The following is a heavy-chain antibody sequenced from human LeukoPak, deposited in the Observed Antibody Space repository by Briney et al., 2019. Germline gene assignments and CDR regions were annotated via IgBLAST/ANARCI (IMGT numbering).Heavy chain of an antibody. Sequence: GGSLRLSCAASGFTFDDYGMSWVRQAPGKGLEWVSSINWNGGSTKGRFTISRDNAKNSLYLQMNSLRAEDTGLYYCARDGGPDGEFDYWGQGTLVTVSS. D-gene: IGHD2-15*01. J-gene: IGHJ4*02. CDR2: INWNGGST. CDR1: GFTFDDYG. V-gene: IGHV3-20*04. CDR3: ARDGGPDGEFDY.